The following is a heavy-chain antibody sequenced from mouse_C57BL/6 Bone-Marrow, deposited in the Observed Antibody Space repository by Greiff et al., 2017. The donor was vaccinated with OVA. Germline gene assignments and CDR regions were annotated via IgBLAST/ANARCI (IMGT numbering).Heavy chain of an antibody. D-gene: IGHD1-1*01. CDR3: ARESYYGSSYAMDY. J-gene: IGHJ4*01. Sequence: DVQLQESGPGMVKPSQSLSLTCTVTGYSITSGYDWHWIRHFPGNKLEWMGYISYSGSTNYNPSLKSRISITHDTSKNHFFLKLNSVTTEDTATYYCARESYYGSSYAMDYWGQGTSVTVSS. V-gene: IGHV3-1*01. CDR1: GYSITSGYD. CDR2: ISYSGST.